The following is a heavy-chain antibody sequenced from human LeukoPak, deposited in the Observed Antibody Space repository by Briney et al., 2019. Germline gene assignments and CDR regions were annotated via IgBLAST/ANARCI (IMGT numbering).Heavy chain of an antibody. J-gene: IGHJ5*02. CDR3: ARVPHFGDYGWFDP. Sequence: SETLSLTSTVSGGSISSYYWSWIRQPPGKGLEWIGYMNNSGSTNYNPSLKSRVTISIDTSKNQFSLKLSSVTAADTAVYYCARVPHFGDYGWFDPWGQGTLVTVSS. CDR2: MNNSGST. V-gene: IGHV4-59*01. D-gene: IGHD4-17*01. CDR1: GGSISSYY.